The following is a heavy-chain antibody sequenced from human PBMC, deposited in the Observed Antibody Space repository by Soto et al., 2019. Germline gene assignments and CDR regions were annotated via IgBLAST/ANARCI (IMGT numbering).Heavy chain of an antibody. CDR3: ARGRGDTAMAWYY. D-gene: IGHD5-18*01. CDR1: GGSISSYY. J-gene: IGHJ4*02. Sequence: QVQLQESGPGLVKPSETLSLTCTVSGGSISSYYWSWIRQPPGKGLEWIGNIYYSGSPKYNPSLTCRVTIHVDTSKNQTALKLNSVTAADTAVDYCARGRGDTAMAWYYWGQGTLVTVSS. V-gene: IGHV4-59*01. CDR2: IYYSGSP.